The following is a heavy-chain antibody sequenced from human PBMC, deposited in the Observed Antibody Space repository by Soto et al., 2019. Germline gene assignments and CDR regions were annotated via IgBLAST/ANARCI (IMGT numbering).Heavy chain of an antibody. V-gene: IGHV4-39*01. J-gene: IGHJ4*02. CDR2: IYYSGST. CDR1: GGSISSSSYY. D-gene: IGHD6-19*01. Sequence: LSLTCTVSGGSISSSSYYWGWIRQPPGKGLEWIGSIYYSGSTYYNPSLKSRVTISVDTSKNQFSLKLSSVTAADTAVYYCARHEAVAGTTFDYWGQGTLVTVS. CDR3: ARHEAVAGTTFDY.